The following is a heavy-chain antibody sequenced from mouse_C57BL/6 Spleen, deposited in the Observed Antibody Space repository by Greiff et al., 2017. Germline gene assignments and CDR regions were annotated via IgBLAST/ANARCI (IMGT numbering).Heavy chain of an antibody. Sequence: QVQLQQPGAELVKPGASVKLSCKASGYTFTSYWMHWVKQRPGQGLEWIGMIHPNSGSTNYNEKFKSKATLTVDKSSSTAYMQLSSLTSEDSAVYYCARRYGSSWVFAYWGQGTLVTVSA. J-gene: IGHJ3*01. D-gene: IGHD1-1*01. CDR2: IHPNSGST. CDR1: GYTFTSYW. CDR3: ARRYGSSWVFAY. V-gene: IGHV1-64*01.